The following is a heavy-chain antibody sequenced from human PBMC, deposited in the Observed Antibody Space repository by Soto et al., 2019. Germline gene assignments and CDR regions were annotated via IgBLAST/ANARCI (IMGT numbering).Heavy chain of an antibody. D-gene: IGHD3-10*01. J-gene: IGHJ6*02. Sequence: GESLKISCKGSGYSFTSYWISWVRQMPGKGLEWMGRIDPSDSYTNYSPSFQGHVTISADKSISTAYLQWSSLKASDTAMYYCARHRSYYGSGSYYYGMDVWGQGTTVTVSS. CDR2: IDPSDSYT. CDR3: ARHRSYYGSGSYYYGMDV. V-gene: IGHV5-10-1*01. CDR1: GYSFTSYW.